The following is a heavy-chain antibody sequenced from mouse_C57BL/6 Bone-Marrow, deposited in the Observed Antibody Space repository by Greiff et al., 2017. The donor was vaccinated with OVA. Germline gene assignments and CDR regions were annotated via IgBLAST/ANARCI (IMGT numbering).Heavy chain of an antibody. J-gene: IGHJ2*01. V-gene: IGHV14-4*01. D-gene: IGHD1-1*01. CDR2: IDPENGDT. Sequence: EVKLVESGAELVRPGASVKLSCTASGFNIKDDYMHWVKQRPEQGLEWIGWIDPENGDTENASKFQGKATITADTSSNTAYLQLSSLTSEDTAVYYCTTEDYYGSEDWGQGTTLTVSS. CDR3: TTEDYYGSED. CDR1: GFNIKDDY.